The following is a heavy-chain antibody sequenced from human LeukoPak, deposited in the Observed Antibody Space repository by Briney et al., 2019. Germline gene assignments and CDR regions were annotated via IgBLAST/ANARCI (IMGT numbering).Heavy chain of an antibody. CDR2: ITSSSNYI. J-gene: IGHJ4*02. D-gene: IGHD3-10*01. CDR3: ATDKIAGSGSIDY. Sequence: PGGSLRLSCAASGFTFSSYAMSWVRQAPGKGLEWVSLITSSSNYIYYADSVEGRFTISRDNAKNSLYLQMNSLRGDDTAVYYCATDKIAGSGSIDYWGQGTLVTVSS. CDR1: GFTFSSYA. V-gene: IGHV3-21*01.